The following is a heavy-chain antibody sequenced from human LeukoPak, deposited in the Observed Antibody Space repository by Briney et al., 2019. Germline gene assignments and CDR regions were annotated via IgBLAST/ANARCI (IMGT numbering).Heavy chain of an antibody. CDR3: ARAIVDYDFWSGPFDY. CDR1: GFTFSSYA. D-gene: IGHD3-3*01. J-gene: IGHJ4*02. V-gene: IGHV3-23*01. CDR2: ISGSGGST. Sequence: GASLRLSCAASGFTFSSYAMSWVRQAPGKGLEWVSAISGSGGSTYYADSVKGRFTISRDNSKNTLYLQMNSLRAEDTAVYYCARAIVDYDFWSGPFDYWGQGTLVTVSS.